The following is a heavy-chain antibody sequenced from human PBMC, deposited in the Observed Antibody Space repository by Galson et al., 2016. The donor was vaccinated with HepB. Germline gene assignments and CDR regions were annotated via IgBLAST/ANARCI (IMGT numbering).Heavy chain of an antibody. J-gene: IGHJ4*02. CDR2: INPSGGST. Sequence: SVKVSCKASGYTFTSYYMHWVRQAPGQGLEWMGIINPSGGSTSYAQKFQGRVTMTSDTSTSTVYIELSSLRSEDTAVYYCARASYDFWSGHIYPPLAYWGQGTLVTVSS. V-gene: IGHV1-46*01. D-gene: IGHD3-3*01. CDR1: GYTFTSYY. CDR3: ARASYDFWSGHIYPPLAY.